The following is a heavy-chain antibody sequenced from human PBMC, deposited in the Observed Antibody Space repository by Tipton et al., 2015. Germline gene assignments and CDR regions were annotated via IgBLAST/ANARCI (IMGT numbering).Heavy chain of an antibody. CDR1: GYTFSIYG. CDR3: AIQPLGYCSSTSCYNYYYGMDV. V-gene: IGHV1-8*02. D-gene: IGHD2-2*02. J-gene: IGHJ6*02. Sequence: QSGPEVKKPGASVKVSCKASGYTFSIYGISWVRQATGKGLEWMAWMNPNSGNTDYAQKFQGRVTMTRNTSISTAYMELSSLRSEDTGVYYCAIQPLGYCSSTSCYNYYYGMDVWGQGTTVTVSS. CDR2: MNPNSGNT.